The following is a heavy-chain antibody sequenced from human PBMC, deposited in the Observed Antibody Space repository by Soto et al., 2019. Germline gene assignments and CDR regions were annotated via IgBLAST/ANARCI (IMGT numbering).Heavy chain of an antibody. CDR1: GGSISSYY. D-gene: IGHD6-19*01. CDR2: IYYSGST. V-gene: IGHV4-59*08. J-gene: IGHJ3*02. Sequence: QVQLQESGPGLVKPSETLSLTCTVSGGSISSYYWSWIRQPPGKGLEWIGYIYYSGSTNYNPSLKSRVTLSVDTSKNQFSLKLSSVTAADTAVYYCARRGDDYSSGWYFDIWGQGTMVTVSS. CDR3: ARRGDDYSSGWYFDI.